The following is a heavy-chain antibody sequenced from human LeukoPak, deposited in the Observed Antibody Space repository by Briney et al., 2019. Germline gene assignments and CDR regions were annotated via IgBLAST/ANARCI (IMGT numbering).Heavy chain of an antibody. CDR1: GYTFTSYG. D-gene: IGHD3-3*01. J-gene: IGHJ4*02. CDR3: ARDPYDFWSGSRMGFFNY. V-gene: IGHV1-18*01. CDR2: ISAYNGNT. Sequence: ASVKVSCKASGYTFTSYGISWVRQAPGQGLEWMGWISAYNGNTNYAQKLQGRVTMTTDTSTSTAYMELRSLRSDDTAVYYCARDPYDFWSGSRMGFFNYWGQGTLVTVSS.